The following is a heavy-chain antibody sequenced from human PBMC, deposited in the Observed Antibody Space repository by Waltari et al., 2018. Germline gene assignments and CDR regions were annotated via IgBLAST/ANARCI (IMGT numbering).Heavy chain of an antibody. CDR3: ARGGPSGSYPHDAFDI. V-gene: IGHV1-2*02. J-gene: IGHJ3*02. Sequence: QVQLVLSGAEVKKPGASVKVSCKASGYTFTGYYMHWVRQAPGQGLEWMGWINPNSGGTNYAQKFQGRVTMTRDTSISTAYMELSRLRSDDTAVYYCARGGPSGSYPHDAFDIWGQGTMVTVSS. CDR1: GYTFTGYY. CDR2: INPNSGGT. D-gene: IGHD1-26*01.